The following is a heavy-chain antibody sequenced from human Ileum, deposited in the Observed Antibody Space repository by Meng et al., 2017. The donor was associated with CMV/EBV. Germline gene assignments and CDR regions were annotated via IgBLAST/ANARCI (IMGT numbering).Heavy chain of an antibody. CDR2: NYYSGST. J-gene: IGHJ5*02. D-gene: IGHD2-2*01. V-gene: IGHV4-39*07. CDR3: AGQDIVVVPAAGPNWFDP. CDR1: GGSISSSSYY. Sequence: GSLRLSCTVSGGSISSSSYYWGWIRQPPGKGLEWIGSNYYSGSTYYNPSLKSRVTISVDTAKNQFSLKLSSVTAADTAGYYCAGQDIVVVPAAGPNWFDPWGQGTLVTVSS.